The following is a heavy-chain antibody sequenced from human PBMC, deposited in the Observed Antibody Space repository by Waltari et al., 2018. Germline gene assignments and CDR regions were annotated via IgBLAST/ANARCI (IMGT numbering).Heavy chain of an antibody. Sequence: QVQLVQSGAEVKRPGASVKVSCKASGYPFTPNYVHWVRQAPGQGLEWMGWIHPNSGATDYAQQFQGRVTMTLDTSISTLYMELSRLGSDDTAVYYCARAWFNSGFDYWGQGSLDTVSS. CDR3: ARAWFNSGFDY. J-gene: IGHJ4*02. CDR2: IHPNSGAT. CDR1: GYPFTPNY. D-gene: IGHD3-10*01. V-gene: IGHV1-2*02.